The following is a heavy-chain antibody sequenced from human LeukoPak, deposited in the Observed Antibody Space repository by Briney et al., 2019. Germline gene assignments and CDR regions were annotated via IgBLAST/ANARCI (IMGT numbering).Heavy chain of an antibody. CDR3: ARDDRYNWNDGAEKISFHDAFDI. CDR2: ISVYTDNI. V-gene: IGHV1-18*01. J-gene: IGHJ3*02. Sequence: ASVKVSCKASGYTFTNYGISWVRQAPGQGLEWMGWISVYTDNIDYIQKFQGRVTMTTDTSTSTVYLELRSLTADDTAVYYCARDDRYNWNDGAEKISFHDAFDIWGQGTLVTVSS. CDR1: GYTFTNYG. D-gene: IGHD1-20*01.